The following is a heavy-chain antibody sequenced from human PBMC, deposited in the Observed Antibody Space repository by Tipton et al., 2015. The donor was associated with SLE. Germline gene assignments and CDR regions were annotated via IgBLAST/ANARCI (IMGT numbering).Heavy chain of an antibody. J-gene: IGHJ3*02. V-gene: IGHV3-73*01. CDR3: ARRTPYDSSGHYSPKIDAFDI. CDR2: VRIKSTNYAT. Sequence: GSLRLSCAASGFTFCGSAMHWVRQAPGKGLEWVGRVRIKSTNYATAYAASVKGRFTISRDDSRNTAYLQMNSLTTEDTAVYYCARRTPYDSSGHYSPKIDAFDIWGHGTTVTVSS. CDR1: GFTFCGSA. D-gene: IGHD3-22*01.